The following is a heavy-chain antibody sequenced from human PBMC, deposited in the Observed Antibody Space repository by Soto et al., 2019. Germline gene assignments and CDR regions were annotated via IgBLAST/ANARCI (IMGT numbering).Heavy chain of an antibody. V-gene: IGHV3-30*18. D-gene: IGHD3-22*01. CDR3: AKGLSSGYYLGFDP. CDR1: GFTFSSYG. CDR2: ISYDGSNK. J-gene: IGHJ5*02. Sequence: GGSLRLSCAASGFTFSSYGMHWVRQAPGKGLEWVAVISYDGSNKYYADSVKGRFTISRDNPKNTLYLQMNSLRAEDTAVYYCAKGLSSGYYLGFDPWGQGTLVTVSS.